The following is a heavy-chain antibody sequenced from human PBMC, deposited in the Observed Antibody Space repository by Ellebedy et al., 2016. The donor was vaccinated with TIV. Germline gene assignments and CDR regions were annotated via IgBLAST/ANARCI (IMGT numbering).Heavy chain of an antibody. J-gene: IGHJ6*02. CDR3: VRDGAYGDYSPGYYGMDV. V-gene: IGHV3-7*03. Sequence: GGSLRLSCAASGFTFNSYWMSWVRQAPGKGLEWVANINQDGSRIYYVDSVKGRFNISRYNAKNSVYLRMNTLRVEDTAVYHCVRDGAYGDYSPGYYGMDVWGQGTTVTVSS. CDR2: INQDGSRI. D-gene: IGHD3-22*01. CDR1: GFTFNSYW.